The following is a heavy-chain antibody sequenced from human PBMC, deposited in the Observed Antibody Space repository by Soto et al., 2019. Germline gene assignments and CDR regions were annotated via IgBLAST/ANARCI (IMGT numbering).Heavy chain of an antibody. CDR1: GGTFSSYA. J-gene: IGHJ5*02. D-gene: IGHD3-22*01. CDR2: IIPIFGTV. V-gene: IGHV1-69*12. Sequence: QVQLVQSGAEVKKPGSSVKVSCKASGGTFSSYAISWVRQAPGQGLEWMGEIIPIFGTVNYAQKFQGRVTITADESTSTAYMELSSLRSEDTAVYYCARDRGPSSGYYPYWFDLWGQGTLVTVSS. CDR3: ARDRGPSSGYYPYWFDL.